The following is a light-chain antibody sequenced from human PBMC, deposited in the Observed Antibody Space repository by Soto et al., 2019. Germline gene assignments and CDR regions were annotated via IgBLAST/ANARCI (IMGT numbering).Light chain of an antibody. CDR3: SSYTTSSTLAV. V-gene: IGLV2-14*01. CDR2: EVS. Sequence: LTQPASVSGSPGQSITISCTGTSSDVGGYNYVSWYQQHPGKAPKLMIYEVSNRPSGVSNRFSGSKSGNTASLTISGLQAEDEADYYCSSYTTSSTLAVFGTGTKVTVL. J-gene: IGLJ1*01. CDR1: SSDVGGYNY.